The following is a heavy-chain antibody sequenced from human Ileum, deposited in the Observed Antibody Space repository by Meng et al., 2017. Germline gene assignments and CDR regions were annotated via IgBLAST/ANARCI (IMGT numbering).Heavy chain of an antibody. V-gene: IGHV4-61*08. Sequence: QVQLQGSGPGLVKPSETLSLTCSVSGASVSTSDYQWGWIRQPPGKGLEWIGYAGTNYNPSLKSRVTISVDTSKRQFSLKLTSVTAADTAVYYCARDHWGSLDYWGQGILVTVSS. D-gene: IGHD7-27*01. J-gene: IGHJ4*02. CDR2: AGT. CDR1: GASVSTSDYQ. CDR3: ARDHWGSLDY.